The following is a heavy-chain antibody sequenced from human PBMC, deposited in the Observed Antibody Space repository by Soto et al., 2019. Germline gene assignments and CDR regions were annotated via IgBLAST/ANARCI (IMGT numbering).Heavy chain of an antibody. CDR1: GGSIRSDGYY. V-gene: IGHV4-31*03. Sequence: SETLSLTCTVSGGSIRSDGYYWSWIRQHPGKGLEWIGYIYYSGSTYYNPSLKSRVSISADTSNNQFSLKLTSVTAADTALYYCAGGSSKSWFDAWGQGTLVTVSS. J-gene: IGHJ5*02. D-gene: IGHD6-6*01. CDR2: IYYSGST. CDR3: AGGSSKSWFDA.